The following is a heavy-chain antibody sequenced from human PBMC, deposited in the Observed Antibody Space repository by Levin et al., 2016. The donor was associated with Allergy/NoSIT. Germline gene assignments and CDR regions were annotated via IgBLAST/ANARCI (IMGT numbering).Heavy chain of an antibody. V-gene: IGHV1-2*02. CDR1: GHTFNSYF. CDR2: IYGPSGGS. Sequence: ASVKVSCKASGHTFNSYFIHWVRQAPGQGLEYMGWIYGPSGGSSYAQKFQGRVTMTRDTSISTAYMEVTRLRSDDTAIYYCARGKYDREVRWGDDAFDIWGQGTMVTVSS. J-gene: IGHJ3*02. D-gene: IGHD3-10*02. CDR3: ARGKYDREVRWGDDAFDI.